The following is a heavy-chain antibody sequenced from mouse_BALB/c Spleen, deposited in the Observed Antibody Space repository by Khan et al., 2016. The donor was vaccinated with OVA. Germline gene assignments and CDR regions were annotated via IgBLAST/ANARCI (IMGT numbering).Heavy chain of an antibody. V-gene: IGHV3-2*02. CDR3: ARVYGGDFDY. Sequence: EVKLEVLGPGLVKPSQSLSLTCTVTGYSIASDHAWNWIRQFPGNKLEWMGFISYSGNTNYNPSLKSRISITRDTSKNQFFLQLNSVTSEDTATYYCARVYGGDFDYWGQGTTLTVSS. CDR2: ISYSGNT. D-gene: IGHD1-1*01. J-gene: IGHJ2*01. CDR1: GYSIASDHA.